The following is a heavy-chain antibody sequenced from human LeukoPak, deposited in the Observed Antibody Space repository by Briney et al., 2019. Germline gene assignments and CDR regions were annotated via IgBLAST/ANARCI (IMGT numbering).Heavy chain of an antibody. D-gene: IGHD4-17*01. J-gene: IGHJ3*02. CDR2: IKQDGSEK. Sequence: PGGSLRLSCAASGFTFSSYWMSWVRQAPGKGLEWVANIKQDGSEKYYVDSVKGRFTISRDNAKNSLYLQMNSLRAEDTAVYYCARSGTTVTTRINFDIWGQGTMVTVPS. CDR3: ARSGTTVTTRINFDI. V-gene: IGHV3-7*01. CDR1: GFTFSSYW.